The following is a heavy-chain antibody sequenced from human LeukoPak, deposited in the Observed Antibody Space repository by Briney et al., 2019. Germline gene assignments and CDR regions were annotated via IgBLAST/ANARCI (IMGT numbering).Heavy chain of an antibody. Sequence: GGSLRLSCAASGFTFSSYAMHWVRQAPGKGLEWVAVISYDGSNKYYADSVKGRFTISRDNSKNTLYLQMNSLRAEDTAVYYCARDWTGTFAFDIWGQGTMVTVSS. D-gene: IGHD1-7*01. CDR1: GFTFSSYA. V-gene: IGHV3-30-3*01. CDR2: ISYDGSNK. J-gene: IGHJ3*02. CDR3: ARDWTGTFAFDI.